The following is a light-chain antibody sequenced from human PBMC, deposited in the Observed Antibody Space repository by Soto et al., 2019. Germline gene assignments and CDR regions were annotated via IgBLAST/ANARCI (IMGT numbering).Light chain of an antibody. CDR1: QTISSW. Sequence: DNQMTQSPSTLSASVEDRVTITCRASQTISSWLAWYQQKPGKAPKLLIYKASTLKSGVPSRFSGSGSGTEFTLTISSLQPDDFATYYCQHYNSYSEAFGQGTKVDIK. CDR2: KAS. V-gene: IGKV1-5*03. J-gene: IGKJ1*01. CDR3: QHYNSYSEA.